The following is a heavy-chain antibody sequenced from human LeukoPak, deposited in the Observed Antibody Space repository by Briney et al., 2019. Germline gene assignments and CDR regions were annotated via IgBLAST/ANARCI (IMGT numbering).Heavy chain of an antibody. V-gene: IGHV4-30-4*01. CDR3: ARDGRRSLTVTPFDY. Sequence: SETLSLTCTVSGGSISSGDYYWSWIRQPPGKGLEWIGYIYYSGSTYYNPSLKSRVTISVDTSKNQFSLKLSSVTAADTAVYYCARDGRRSLTVTPFDYWGQGTLVTVSS. CDR1: GGSISSGDYY. CDR2: IYYSGST. D-gene: IGHD4-17*01. J-gene: IGHJ4*02.